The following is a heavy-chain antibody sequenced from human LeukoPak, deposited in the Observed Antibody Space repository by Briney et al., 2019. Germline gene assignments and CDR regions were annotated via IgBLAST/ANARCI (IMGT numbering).Heavy chain of an antibody. Sequence: SQTLSLTCTVSGGSISSGGYYWSWIRQPPGKGLEWIGYIYHSGSTYYNPSLKSRVTISVDRSKNQFSLKLSSVTAADTAVYYCARAGYCSSTSCYTRWGFDYWGQGTLVAVSS. CDR2: IYHSGST. V-gene: IGHV4-30-2*01. CDR1: GGSISSGGYY. J-gene: IGHJ4*02. D-gene: IGHD2-2*02. CDR3: ARAGYCSSTSCYTRWGFDY.